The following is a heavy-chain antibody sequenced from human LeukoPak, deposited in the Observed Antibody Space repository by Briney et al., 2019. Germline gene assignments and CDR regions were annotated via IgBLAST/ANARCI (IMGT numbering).Heavy chain of an antibody. J-gene: IGHJ4*02. Sequence: GGSLRLSCAASGFTFSSYAMTWVRQAPGKGLEWVSGISGSGGGTYYADSVKGRFTISRDNSKNTLYLQMNSLRAEDTAVYYCARELQWLGPFDYWGQGTLVTVSS. CDR2: ISGSGGGT. V-gene: IGHV3-23*01. D-gene: IGHD6-19*01. CDR1: GFTFSSYA. CDR3: ARELQWLGPFDY.